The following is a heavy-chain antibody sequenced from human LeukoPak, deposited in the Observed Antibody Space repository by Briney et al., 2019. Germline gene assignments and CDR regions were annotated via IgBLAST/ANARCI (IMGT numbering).Heavy chain of an antibody. CDR2: ISSGISTI. V-gene: IGHV3-48*02. CDR3: ARDVGGYGTKGSYFDY. CDR1: GLTFSSYN. J-gene: IGHJ4*02. D-gene: IGHD5-12*01. Sequence: GGSLRLSCAASGLTFSSYNMNCVRQAPGKGLEWVSYISSGISTIYYADSVKGRFTISRDNTKNSLYLQMNRLREENTAVYYCARDVGGYGTKGSYFDYWGQGTLVTVSS.